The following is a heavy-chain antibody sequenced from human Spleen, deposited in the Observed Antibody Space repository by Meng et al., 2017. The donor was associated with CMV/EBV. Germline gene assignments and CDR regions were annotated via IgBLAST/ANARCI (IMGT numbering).Heavy chain of an antibody. D-gene: IGHD2-15*01. J-gene: IGHJ5*02. CDR2: NYYSGST. V-gene: IGHV4-30-4*08. Sequence: QAQLQESGPGLAQPSRTLSLTCTVACGSTRSGDYHWSWIGQPPGKGLEWIGYNYYSGSTYYNPSLKSRVTVSVDTSKNQFSLKLSSVTAADTAGYYCARDIGSLFDPWGQGTLVTVSS. CDR1: CGSTRSGDYH. CDR3: ARDIGSLFDP.